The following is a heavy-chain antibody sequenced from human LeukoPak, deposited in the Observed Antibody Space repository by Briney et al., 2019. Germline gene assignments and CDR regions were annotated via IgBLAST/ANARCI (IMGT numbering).Heavy chain of an antibody. CDR1: GLTFSSFP. CDR2: FGVCGGST. V-gene: IGHV3-23*01. Sequence: GGSLRLSYPPSGLTFSSFPISGAPRAPGRGLRWVSAFGVCGGSTYYADSVKGRFTISRDNSKNTLYLQMSSLRAEDTAVYYCAKDPQYYDILTGYPAFDYWGQGTLVTVSS. J-gene: IGHJ4*02. D-gene: IGHD3-9*01. CDR3: AKDPQYYDILTGYPAFDY.